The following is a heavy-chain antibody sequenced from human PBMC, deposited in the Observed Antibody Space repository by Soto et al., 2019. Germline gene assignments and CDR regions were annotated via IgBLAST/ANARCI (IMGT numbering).Heavy chain of an antibody. D-gene: IGHD2-21*01. V-gene: IGHV1-18*03. CDR1: GYDFTSYG. CDR3: ARGRIVASIHDAFEI. Sequence: QGQLLQSGDEVKKPGASVRVSCRASGYDFTSYGISWVRQAPGQVLEWVSRISAYNGKRDTAQKFQGRVTMTLDTATDTAHMELGDLTSADMAVYYCARGRIVASIHDAFEIWGQGTMVAVSS. J-gene: IGHJ3*02. CDR2: ISAYNGKR.